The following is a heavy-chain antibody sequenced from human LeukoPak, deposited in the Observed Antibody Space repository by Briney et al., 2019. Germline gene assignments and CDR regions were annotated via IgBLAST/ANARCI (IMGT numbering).Heavy chain of an antibody. V-gene: IGHV4-59*08. D-gene: IGHD3-10*01. CDR3: ARVWARYYGSGTTNTFDY. Sequence: SETLSLTCTVSGGPISSYYWSWIRQPPGKGLEWIGYIYYSGSTNYNPSLKSRVTISVDTSKNQFSLKLSSVTAADTAVYYCARVWARYYGSGTTNTFDYWGQGTLVTVSS. CDR1: GGPISSYY. J-gene: IGHJ4*02. CDR2: IYYSGST.